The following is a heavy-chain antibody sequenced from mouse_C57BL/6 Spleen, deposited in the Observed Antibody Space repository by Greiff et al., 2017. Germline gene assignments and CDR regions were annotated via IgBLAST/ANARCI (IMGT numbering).Heavy chain of an antibody. CDR1: GYTFTSYW. CDR2: IHPNSGST. V-gene: IGHV1-64*01. Sequence: QVHVKQPGAELVKPGASVKLSCKASGYTFTSYWMHWVKQRPGQGLEWIGMIHPNSGSTNYNEKFKSKATLTVDKSSSTAYMQLSSLTSEDSAVYYCARRSVVAEGWDYWGQGTTLTVSS. CDR3: ARRSVVAEGWDY. D-gene: IGHD1-1*01. J-gene: IGHJ2*01.